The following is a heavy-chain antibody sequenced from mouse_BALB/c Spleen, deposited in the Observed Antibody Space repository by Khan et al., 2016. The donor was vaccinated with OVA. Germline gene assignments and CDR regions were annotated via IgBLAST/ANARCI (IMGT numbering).Heavy chain of an antibody. V-gene: IGHV3-2*02. D-gene: IGHD2-13*01. CDR1: GYSITSEYA. CDR3: ARTDYYDDSPFHY. CDR2: INYSGNT. Sequence: EVQLKESGPGLVKPSQSLPLTCTVTGYSITSEYAWNWIRQFPGNKLEWMGYINYSGNTRFNPSLKSRTSITRDTSKNQFFLQLNSVTTEDTATYYCARTDYYDDSPFHYWGQGTLVTVSA. J-gene: IGHJ3*01.